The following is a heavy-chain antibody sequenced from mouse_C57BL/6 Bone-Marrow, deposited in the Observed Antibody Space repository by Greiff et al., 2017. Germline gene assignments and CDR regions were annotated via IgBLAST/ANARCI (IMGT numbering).Heavy chain of an antibody. CDR3: ARKGLYGNLYYFDY. CDR2: IYPSDSET. J-gene: IGHJ2*01. CDR1: GYTFTSYW. Sequence: QVQLQQPGAELVRPGSSVKLSCKASGYTFTSYWMDWVKQRPGQGLEWIGNIYPSDSETHYNQQFKDKATLTVDKSSSTAYMQFSSLTSEDSAIXYCARKGLYGNLYYFDYWGQGTTLTVSS. V-gene: IGHV1-61*01. D-gene: IGHD2-1*01.